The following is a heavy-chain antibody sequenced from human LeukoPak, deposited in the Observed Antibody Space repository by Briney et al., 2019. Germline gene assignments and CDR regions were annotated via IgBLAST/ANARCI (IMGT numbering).Heavy chain of an antibody. Sequence: ASVKVSCKASGHTFTGYYMHWVRQAPGQGLEWMGWINPNSGGTNYAQKFQGWVTMTRDTSISTAYMELSRLRSDDTAVYYCARETGRGYGSGSYYDYWGQGTLVTVSS. CDR1: GHTFTGYY. J-gene: IGHJ4*02. CDR2: INPNSGGT. D-gene: IGHD3-10*01. CDR3: ARETGRGYGSGSYYDY. V-gene: IGHV1-2*04.